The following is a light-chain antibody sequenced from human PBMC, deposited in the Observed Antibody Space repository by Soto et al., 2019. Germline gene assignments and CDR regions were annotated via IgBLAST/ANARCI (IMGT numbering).Light chain of an antibody. J-gene: IGKJ5*01. CDR1: QSVSNS. V-gene: IGKV3-11*01. CDR3: QQRKGWPAIT. CDR2: DAS. Sequence: SVLTQSPATLSFSPGDSDTLSFRASQSVSNSLVWYQHKPGQAPRFLIYDASKRATGTPARFSGSGSGTDFTLTISSLEPEDFAVYYCQQRKGWPAITFGQGTRLEI.